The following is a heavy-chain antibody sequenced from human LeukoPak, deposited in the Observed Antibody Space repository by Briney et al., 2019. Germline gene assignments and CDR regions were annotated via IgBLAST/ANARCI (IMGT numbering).Heavy chain of an antibody. CDR3: VRHGYTASHYFLDY. CDR2: IYTTGTA. D-gene: IGHD2-2*02. Sequence: SETLSLTCTVSSGSINSYYWGWVRQPAGRGLDWIGRIYTTGTANYNPSLKSRLTMSVDTSQRQFSLNLRSVTAADTGTYYCVRHGYTASHYFLDYWSKGILVTVSS. CDR1: SGSINSYY. J-gene: IGHJ4*02. V-gene: IGHV4-4*07.